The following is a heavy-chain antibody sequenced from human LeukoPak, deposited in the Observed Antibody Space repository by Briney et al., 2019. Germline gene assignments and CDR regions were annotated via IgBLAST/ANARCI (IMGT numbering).Heavy chain of an antibody. CDR2: IYPDDSDT. V-gene: IGHV5-51*01. D-gene: IGHD4-11*01. J-gene: IGHJ4*02. CDR1: GYSFPNYW. Sequence: GESLKISCQGSGYSFPNYWIGWVRQMPGKGLEWMGIIYPDDSDTRYNPSFQGQVTISADKSISTAFLQWSSLKASDTAIYYCAKQGGATVAGYYFDFWGQGTLVTVSS. CDR3: AKQGGATVAGYYFDF.